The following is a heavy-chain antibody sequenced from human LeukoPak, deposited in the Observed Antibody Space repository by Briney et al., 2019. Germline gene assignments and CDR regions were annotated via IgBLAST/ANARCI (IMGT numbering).Heavy chain of an antibody. Sequence: SQTLSLTCALSGDSVSSNSATWTWLRQSPSRGLEWLGRTFYSSKWYSDYALSVKSRITINPDTSKNQFSLQLNSVTPEDTAVYYCARGNRYYYDSSGYFPTTKFDYWGQGTLVTVPS. V-gene: IGHV6-1*01. CDR3: ARGNRYYYDSSGYFPTTKFDY. D-gene: IGHD3-22*01. CDR1: GDSVSSNSAT. CDR2: TFYSSKWYS. J-gene: IGHJ4*02.